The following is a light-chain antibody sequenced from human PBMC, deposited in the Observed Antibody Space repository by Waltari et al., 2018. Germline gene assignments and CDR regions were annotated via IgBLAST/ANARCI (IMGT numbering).Light chain of an antibody. CDR2: GAS. Sequence: EIVLTQSPGTLSLSPGERATLSCRASQSVSSSYLAWYQQKPGKAPRLLIYGASSRATGSPDRFSGSGSGTDFTLTISRLEPEDFAVYYCQQYGSSLWTFGQGTKVEIK. CDR3: QQYGSSLWT. V-gene: IGKV3-20*01. CDR1: QSVSSSY. J-gene: IGKJ1*01.